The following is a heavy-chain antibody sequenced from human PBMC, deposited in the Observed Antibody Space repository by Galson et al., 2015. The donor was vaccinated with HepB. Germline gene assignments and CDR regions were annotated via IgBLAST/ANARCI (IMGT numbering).Heavy chain of an antibody. CDR1: GFTFGTYG. CDR2: ISRSGATL. J-gene: IGHJ5*02. CDR3: ARAATTVVIGWFDP. Sequence: LSLSCAASGFTFGTYGMNWVRQAPGKGLAWVSSISRSGATLYYADSVKGRFTISRDNVKNSVYLQMNSLKDEDTAIYYCARAATTVVIGWFDPWGQGTLVTVSS. V-gene: IGHV3-48*02. D-gene: IGHD3-22*01.